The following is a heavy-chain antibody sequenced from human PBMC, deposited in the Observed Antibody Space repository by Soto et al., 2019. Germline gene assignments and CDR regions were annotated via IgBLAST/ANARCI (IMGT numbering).Heavy chain of an antibody. D-gene: IGHD3-3*01. CDR1: GFAFSDAS. CDR3: TPLASGHYGYDF. Sequence: DVQLVESGGDLVKPGGSLRLSCAASGFAFSDASMSWVRQAPGKGLEWVGRIKTKSSGGTTDYAAPVKGRITISRDDAKNTVYLQMDRLKAEDTAVYSCTPLASGHYGYDFWGQGTLVTVSS. V-gene: IGHV3-15*01. CDR2: IKTKSSGGTT. J-gene: IGHJ4*02.